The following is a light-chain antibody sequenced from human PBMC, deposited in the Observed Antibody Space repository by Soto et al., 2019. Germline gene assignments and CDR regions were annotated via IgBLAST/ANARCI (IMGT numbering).Light chain of an antibody. J-gene: IGLJ2*01. CDR2: EVN. V-gene: IGLV2-14*01. CDR1: SSDIGSYNF. Sequence: QSALIQPASVSGSPGQSITISCTGTSSDIGSYNFVSWYQQHPGKAPKVLLYEVNNRPSGASTRFSGSKSGNMASLIISGLQADDEGDYCCTSYTKGKTLVFGGGTKLTVL. CDR3: TSYTKGKTLV.